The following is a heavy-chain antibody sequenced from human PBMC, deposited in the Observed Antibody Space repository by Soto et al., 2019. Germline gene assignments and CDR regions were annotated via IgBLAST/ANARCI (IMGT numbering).Heavy chain of an antibody. Sequence: EVQLVESGGGLVKPGGSLRLSCAASGFTFSNAWMNWVRQAPGKGLEWVGRIKSKTDGGTTDYAAPVKGRFTISRDDSKNTPYLQMNSLKTEDTAVYYCTKAYYDFWSGYYNLDYWGQGTLVTVSS. CDR1: GFTFSNAW. D-gene: IGHD3-3*01. J-gene: IGHJ4*02. CDR2: IKSKTDGGTT. V-gene: IGHV3-15*07. CDR3: TKAYYDFWSGYYNLDY.